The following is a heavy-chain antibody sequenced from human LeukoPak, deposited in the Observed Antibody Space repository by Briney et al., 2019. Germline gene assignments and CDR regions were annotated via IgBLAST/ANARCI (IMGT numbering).Heavy chain of an antibody. CDR2: ITESGST. CDR3: AKEARSGYYYFDY. J-gene: IGHJ4*02. D-gene: IGHD3-22*01. CDR1: GFTLSTCA. V-gene: IGHV3-23*01. Sequence: GGSLRLSCAASGFTLSTCAMSWVRQAPGKGLEWVSTITESGSTFYADSVKGRFTISRDNAKATLFLQMDTLRVADTAIYYCAKEARSGYYYFDYWGQGVLVTVSS.